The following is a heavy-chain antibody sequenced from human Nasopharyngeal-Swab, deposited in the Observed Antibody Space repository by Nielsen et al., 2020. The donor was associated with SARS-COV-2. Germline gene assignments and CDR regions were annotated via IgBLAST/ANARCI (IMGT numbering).Heavy chain of an antibody. CDR2: IYPGDSDT. CDR1: GYTFTTYW. J-gene: IGHJ6*02. V-gene: IGHV5-51*01. D-gene: IGHD5-12*01. CDR3: VRPEGVATSFKYYFQYGMDV. Sequence: GGSLRLSCKGSGYTFTTYWIGWVRQMPGKGLEWMGIIYPGDSDTRYSSSFQGQVTISADKSISTAYLQWSSLKASDTAMYYCVRPEGVATSFKYYFQYGMDVWGQGTMVTVPS.